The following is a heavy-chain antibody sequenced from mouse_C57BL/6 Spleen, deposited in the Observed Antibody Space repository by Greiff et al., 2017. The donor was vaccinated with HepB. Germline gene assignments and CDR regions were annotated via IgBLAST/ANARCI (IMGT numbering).Heavy chain of an antibody. Sequence: VKLMESGPGLVQPSQSLSITCTVSGFSLTSYGVHWVRQSPGKGLEWLGVIWRGGSTDYNAAFMSRLSITKDNSKSQVFFKMNSLQADDTAIYYCAKLPYYYGSSYDAMDYWGQGTSVTVSS. J-gene: IGHJ4*01. CDR3: AKLPYYYGSSYDAMDY. V-gene: IGHV2-5*01. CDR1: GFSLTSYG. CDR2: IWRGGST. D-gene: IGHD1-1*01.